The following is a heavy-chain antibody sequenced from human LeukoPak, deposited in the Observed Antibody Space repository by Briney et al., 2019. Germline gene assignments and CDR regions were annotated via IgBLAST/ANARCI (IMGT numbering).Heavy chain of an antibody. CDR2: VSAGGGDT. J-gene: IGHJ4*02. CDR3: ARDLAY. Sequence: PGGSLRLSCATSGFTFTSYAMYWVRQAPGNGLEWVAGVSAGGGDTYYADSVKGRFTISKDTSQNTVFLQMNSLSADDTAIYFCARDLAYWGQGTLVTVSS. V-gene: IGHV3-23*01. CDR1: GFTFTSYA.